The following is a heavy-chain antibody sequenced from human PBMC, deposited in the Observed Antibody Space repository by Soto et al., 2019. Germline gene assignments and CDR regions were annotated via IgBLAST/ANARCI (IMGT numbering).Heavy chain of an antibody. V-gene: IGHV1-8*02. CDR1: VCTFTSDG. Sequence: APANVSCKASVCTFTSDGISWVRQAPGQWFEWVGWMNASSGETGXSQNFQGRVXMTRDTSITTAXMELSXLRAEDTAVYYCASRPRNWVFDFWPLGTLVTVSS. D-gene: IGHD7-27*01. CDR2: MNASSGET. CDR3: ASRPRNWVFDF. J-gene: IGHJ4*02.